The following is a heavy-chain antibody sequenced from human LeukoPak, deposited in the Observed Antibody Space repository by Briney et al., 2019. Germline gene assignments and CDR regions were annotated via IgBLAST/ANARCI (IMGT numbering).Heavy chain of an antibody. CDR1: GFTFSSYD. Sequence: PGRSLRLSCAASGFTFSSYDMHWVRQAPGKGLEWVAVISYVGSNKYYADSVKGRFTISRDNSKNTLYLQMNSLRAEDTAVYYCAKDYTIDYWGQGTLVTVSS. D-gene: IGHD3-10*01. V-gene: IGHV3-30*18. J-gene: IGHJ4*02. CDR3: AKDYTIDY. CDR2: ISYVGSNK.